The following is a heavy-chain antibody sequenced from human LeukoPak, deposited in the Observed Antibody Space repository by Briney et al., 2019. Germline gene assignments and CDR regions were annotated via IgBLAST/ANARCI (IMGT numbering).Heavy chain of an antibody. CDR1: GGSISSSSYY. J-gene: IGHJ3*02. CDR2: IYYSGST. CDR3: ARDLYSSRTNDAFVI. D-gene: IGHD6-13*01. V-gene: IGHV4-39*07. Sequence: PSETLSLTCTVSGGSISSSSYYWGWIRQPPGKGLEWIGSIYYSGSTYYDPSLKRRVTISVDTSKKQFSLKLSSVTSADTAVYYCARDLYSSRTNDAFVIWGQGTMVTVSS.